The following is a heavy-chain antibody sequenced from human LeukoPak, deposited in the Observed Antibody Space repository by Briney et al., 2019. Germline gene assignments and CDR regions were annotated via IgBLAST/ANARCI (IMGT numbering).Heavy chain of an antibody. D-gene: IGHD3-22*01. Sequence: GGSLRLSCAASGFTFSRHWMTWVRQAPGKGLEWVANIKHDGSEKNYVDSVKGRFTISRDNAKNSLHLQMNSLRAEDTAVYYCARDEGSGYPSDYWGQGTLVTVSS. J-gene: IGHJ4*02. CDR2: IKHDGSEK. CDR3: ARDEGSGYPSDY. V-gene: IGHV3-7*01. CDR1: GFTFSRHW.